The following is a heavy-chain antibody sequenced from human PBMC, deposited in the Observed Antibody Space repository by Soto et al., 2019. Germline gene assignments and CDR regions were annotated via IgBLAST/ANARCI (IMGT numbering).Heavy chain of an antibody. CDR3: ARAGDYYDSSGIGDY. D-gene: IGHD3-22*01. J-gene: IGHJ4*02. CDR2: ISVGGSST. V-gene: IGHV3-23*01. CDR1: GFTFNNYA. Sequence: EVQLLESGGGLVQPGGSLRLSCAASGFTFNNYAMTWVRQAPGKGLEWVSGISVGGSSTYYADSVKGRFTMSRDNSKNTLFLQMNSLRAEDTAVYYCARAGDYYDSSGIGDYWGQGTLVTVSS.